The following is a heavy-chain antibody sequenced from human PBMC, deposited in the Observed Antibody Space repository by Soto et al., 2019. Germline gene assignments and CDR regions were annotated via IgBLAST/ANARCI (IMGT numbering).Heavy chain of an antibody. CDR1: GFTFSTYS. CDR3: ARVRGGGWGYFDY. Sequence: EVQLVESGGGLVQPGGSLRLSCAASGFTFSTYSMNWVRQAPGKGLEWVSFISSTGTTIYYADSVKGRFTISRDNAKNSLYLQVNSLRDEDTAVYYCARVRGGGWGYFDYWGQGTLVTVSS. D-gene: IGHD6-19*01. CDR2: ISSTGTTI. V-gene: IGHV3-48*02. J-gene: IGHJ4*02.